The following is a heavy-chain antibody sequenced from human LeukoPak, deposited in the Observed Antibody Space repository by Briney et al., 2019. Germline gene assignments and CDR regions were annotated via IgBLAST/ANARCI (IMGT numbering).Heavy chain of an antibody. J-gene: IGHJ6*03. D-gene: IGHD6-19*01. CDR1: GFTFSRHW. Sequence: GGSLRLSCAAPGFTFSRHWMSWIRQAPGKGLEWVANIKQDGSEKYYMDSVKGRFTISRDNAKNSLSLQMNSLRAEDTAVYYCASVSITVAERDYMDVWGKGTTVTVSS. V-gene: IGHV3-7*01. CDR2: IKQDGSEK. CDR3: ASVSITVAERDYMDV.